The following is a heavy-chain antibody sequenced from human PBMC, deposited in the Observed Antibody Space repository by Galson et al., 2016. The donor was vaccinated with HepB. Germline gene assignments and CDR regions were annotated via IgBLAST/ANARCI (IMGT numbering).Heavy chain of an antibody. Sequence: TLSPTCTVSGDSISSGSYYWSWIRQHPGKGLEWIGYVSYSGSTYYKPSLKSRVTMSVDTSKNQFSLRLRSVTAPDTAVYYCARDSSSGCSSTSCRIDYWGQGTLVTVSS. CDR3: ARDSSSGCSSTSCRIDY. CDR2: VSYSGST. V-gene: IGHV4-31*03. CDR1: GDSISSGSYY. J-gene: IGHJ4*02. D-gene: IGHD2-2*01.